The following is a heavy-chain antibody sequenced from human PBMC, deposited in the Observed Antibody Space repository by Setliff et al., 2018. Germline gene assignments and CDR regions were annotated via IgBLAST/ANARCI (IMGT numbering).Heavy chain of an antibody. CDR1: GYNFLDYW. CDR2: IYPDDSDT. D-gene: IGHD2-2*01. Sequence: PGESLKISCKASGYNFLDYWIGWVRQMPGKGLEWMGIIYPDDSDTRYSPSVQGPFTISADKSISTAYLQWSSLKASDTAIYYCTRHEDRNKCTSSSCYRENDAFDVWGQGAMVTVSS. V-gene: IGHV5-51*01. CDR3: TRHEDRNKCTSSSCYRENDAFDV. J-gene: IGHJ3*01.